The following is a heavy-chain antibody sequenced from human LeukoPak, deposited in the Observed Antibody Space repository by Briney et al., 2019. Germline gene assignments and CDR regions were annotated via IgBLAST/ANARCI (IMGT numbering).Heavy chain of an antibody. D-gene: IGHD2-2*01. CDR3: ARDQGGYCSSTSCYEEGFNWFDP. CDR2: INAGNGNT. J-gene: IGHJ5*02. V-gene: IGHV1-3*01. CDR1: GYTFTSYA. Sequence: ASVKVSCKASGYTFTSYAMHWVRQAPGQRLEWMGWINAGNGNTKYSQKFQGRVTITRDTSASKAYMELSSLRSEDTAVYYCARDQGGYCSSTSCYEEGFNWFDPWGQGTLVTVSS.